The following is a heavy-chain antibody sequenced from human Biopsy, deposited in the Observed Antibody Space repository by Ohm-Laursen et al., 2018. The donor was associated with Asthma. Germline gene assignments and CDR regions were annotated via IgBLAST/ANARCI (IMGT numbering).Heavy chain of an antibody. V-gene: IGHV3-23*01. Sequence: SLRLSCSASGFTFSNYPMTWVRQAPGKGLEWVSSITGSGGITYYADSLKGRFTISSDKSENTLYLQMNSLRAEDTAVYYCAKRRGYSGHDNDYWGQGTLVIVSS. CDR3: AKRRGYSGHDNDY. D-gene: IGHD5-12*01. CDR1: GFTFSNYP. J-gene: IGHJ4*02. CDR2: ITGSGGIT.